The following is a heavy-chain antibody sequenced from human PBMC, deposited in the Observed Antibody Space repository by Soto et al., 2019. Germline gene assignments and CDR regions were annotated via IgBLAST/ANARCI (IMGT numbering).Heavy chain of an antibody. V-gene: IGHV4-39*07. J-gene: IGHJ4*02. CDR1: GDSITSNSYF. D-gene: IGHD5-12*01. CDR3: AAGGGLPRYY. CDR2: IYYSGST. Sequence: SETLSLTCTVSGDSITSNSYFWAWIRQPPGKGLEWIGSIYYSGSTYHNPSLKSRVTISVDRSNNQFSLKLSSVTAADTAVYYCAAGGGLPRYYWGQGTLVTVSS.